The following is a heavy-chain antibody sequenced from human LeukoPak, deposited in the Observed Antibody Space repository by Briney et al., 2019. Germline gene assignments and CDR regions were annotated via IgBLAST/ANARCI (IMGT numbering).Heavy chain of an antibody. CDR2: INHSGST. D-gene: IGHD3-10*01. Sequence: SETLSLTCAVYGGSFSGYYWSWNRQPPGKGLEWIGEINHSGSTNYNPSLKSRVTISVDTSKNQFSLKLSSVTAADTAVYYCARGPYYYGSGSPIDYWGQGTLVTVSS. V-gene: IGHV4-34*01. CDR3: ARGPYYYGSGSPIDY. CDR1: GGSFSGYY. J-gene: IGHJ4*02.